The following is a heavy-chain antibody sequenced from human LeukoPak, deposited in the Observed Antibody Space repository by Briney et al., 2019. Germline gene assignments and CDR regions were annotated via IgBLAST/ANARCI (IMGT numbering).Heavy chain of an antibody. J-gene: IGHJ6*02. D-gene: IGHD3-10*01. CDR3: ARDLSGYYGSGSYYGPPDYYYGMDV. Sequence: GSLRLSCAASGFTVSSNYMSWVRQAPGKGLEWVSVIYSGGSTYYADSVKGRFTISRDNSKNTLYLQMNSLRAEDTAVYYCARDLSGYYGSGSYYGPPDYYYGMDVWGQGTTVTVSS. CDR2: IYSGGST. CDR1: GFTVSSNY. V-gene: IGHV3-66*01.